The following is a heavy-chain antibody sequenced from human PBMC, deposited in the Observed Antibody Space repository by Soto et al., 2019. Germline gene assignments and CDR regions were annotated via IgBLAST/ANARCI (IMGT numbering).Heavy chain of an antibody. CDR1: GFTFSSYA. CDR2: ISYDGSNK. V-gene: IGHV3-30-3*01. J-gene: IGHJ4*02. CDR3: ARDYDSSGYFPFDY. Sequence: PGGSLRLSCAASGFTFSSYAMHWVRQAPGKGLEWVAVISYDGSNKYYADSVKGRFTISRDNSKNTLYLQMNSLRAEDTAVYYCARDYDSSGYFPFDYWGQGTLVTVSS. D-gene: IGHD3-22*01.